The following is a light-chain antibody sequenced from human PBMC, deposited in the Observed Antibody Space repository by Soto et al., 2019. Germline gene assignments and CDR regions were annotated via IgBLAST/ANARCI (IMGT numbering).Light chain of an antibody. CDR1: QSVSSN. V-gene: IGKV3-15*01. CDR2: GAS. Sequence: EIVMTQSPATLSVSPGERATLSCRASQSVSSNLAWYQQKPCQAPRRLIHGASTRDTGIPARFSGSGSGTELTLTISSLHSEDFAIYFCQQYNNWPPDRTFGQGTKVEIK. J-gene: IGKJ1*01. CDR3: QQYNNWPPDRT.